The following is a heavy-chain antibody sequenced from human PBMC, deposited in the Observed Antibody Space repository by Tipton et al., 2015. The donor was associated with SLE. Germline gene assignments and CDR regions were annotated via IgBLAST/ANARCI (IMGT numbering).Heavy chain of an antibody. J-gene: IGHJ3*02. CDR2: INHSGST. Sequence: TLSLTCTVSGGSISSHYWSWIRQPPGKGLEWVGEINHSGSTNYNPSLKSRVTISVDTSKNQFSLKLSSVTAADTAVYYCAGGNDAFDIWGQGTMVTVSS. V-gene: IGHV4-34*01. D-gene: IGHD3-10*01. CDR1: GGSISSHY. CDR3: AGGNDAFDI.